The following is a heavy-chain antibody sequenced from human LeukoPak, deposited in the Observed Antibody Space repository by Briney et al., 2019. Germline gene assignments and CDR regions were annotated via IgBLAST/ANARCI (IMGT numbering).Heavy chain of an antibody. CDR2: IKQNGSEK. Sequence: QTGGSLRLSCTASGFTFSNYWMSWVRQAPGKGLEWVANIKQNGSEKSYVDSVKGRFTISRDNAKNSLYLQMNSLRAEDTAVYYCGDPGVGYWGQGTLVTVSS. CDR3: GDPGVGY. J-gene: IGHJ4*02. V-gene: IGHV3-7*01. D-gene: IGHD4-17*01. CDR1: GFTFSNYW.